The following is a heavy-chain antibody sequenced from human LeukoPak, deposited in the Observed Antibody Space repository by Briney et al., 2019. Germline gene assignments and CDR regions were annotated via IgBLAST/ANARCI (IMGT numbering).Heavy chain of an antibody. CDR2: ISYDGSNK. CDR3: ARRSSISLFDY. V-gene: IGHV3-30-3*01. D-gene: IGHD6-13*01. CDR1: GFTFSSYA. J-gene: IGHJ4*02. Sequence: PGGSLRLSCAASGFTFSSYAMHWVRQAPGKGLEWVAVISYDGSNKYYADSVKGRFTISRDNSKNTLYLQMNSLRVEDTAIYYCARRSSISLFDYWGQGTLVTVSS.